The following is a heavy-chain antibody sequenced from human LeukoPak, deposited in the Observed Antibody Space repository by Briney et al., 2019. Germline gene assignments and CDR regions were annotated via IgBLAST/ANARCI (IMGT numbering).Heavy chain of an antibody. J-gene: IGHJ4*02. CDR1: AYSFTDYY. Sequence: ASVKVSCTASAYSFTDYYIHWVRQATGQGLEWMGRINPNSGGTDYAQKFQGRVTMTRDTSISTAYMELSRLRSGDTAVYYCARSSPTYYFDSSGYYYGDYWGQGTLVIVSS. CDR2: INPNSGGT. V-gene: IGHV1-2*06. D-gene: IGHD3-22*01. CDR3: ARSSPTYYFDSSGYYYGDY.